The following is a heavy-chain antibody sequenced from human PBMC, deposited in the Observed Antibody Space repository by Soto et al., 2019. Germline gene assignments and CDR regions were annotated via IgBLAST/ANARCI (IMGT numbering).Heavy chain of an antibody. D-gene: IGHD6-13*01. J-gene: IGHJ5*02. CDR3: ARDGIAAAGTSWFDP. CDR1: GYTFTSHA. V-gene: IGHV1-3*05. Sequence: QVQLVQSGAEEKKPGASVKVSCKASGYTFTSHAMHWVRQAPGHRLEWMGWINAGNGNTKYSQKFQGRVTITTDTSASTAYMELSSLRSEDSAVYYCARDGIAAAGTSWFDPWGQVTLVTVSS. CDR2: INAGNGNT.